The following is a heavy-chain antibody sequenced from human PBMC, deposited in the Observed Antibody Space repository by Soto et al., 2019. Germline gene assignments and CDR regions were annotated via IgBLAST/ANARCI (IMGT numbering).Heavy chain of an antibody. V-gene: IGHV1-18*01. J-gene: IGHJ4*02. CDR2: ISAYNGNT. CDR3: ARGGEAVAPPFSSIPMEWYFDY. D-gene: IGHD6-19*01. CDR1: GYTFTSYG. Sequence: GPSVKVSCKASGYTFTSYGISWVRQAPGQGLEWMGWISAYNGNTNNAQKLQGRVTMTTDTSTRTAYMELRSLRSDDTAVYYCARGGEAVAPPFSSIPMEWYFDYWGQGTLVTVSS.